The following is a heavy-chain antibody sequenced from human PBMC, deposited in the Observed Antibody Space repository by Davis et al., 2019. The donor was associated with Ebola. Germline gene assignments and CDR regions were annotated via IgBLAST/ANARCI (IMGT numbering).Heavy chain of an antibody. V-gene: IGHV1-8*01. CDR3: ARGTRSFDS. Sequence: ASVKVSCKASGYTFTNYDVHWVRQGTGQGLEWIGWMNPNSANTGYGQKFQGRVTMTRNTSISTAYMELSSLRSEDTAVYFCARGTRSFDSWGQGSLVTVSS. D-gene: IGHD3-16*01. CDR2: MNPNSANT. CDR1: GYTFTNYD. J-gene: IGHJ5*01.